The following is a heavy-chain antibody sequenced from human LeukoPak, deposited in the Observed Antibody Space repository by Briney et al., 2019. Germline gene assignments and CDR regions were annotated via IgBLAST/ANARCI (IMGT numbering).Heavy chain of an antibody. CDR3: ARSTLYYYGSGSYSFDY. CDR2: INPNSGGT. Sequence: ASVKVSCKASGYTFTGYYMHWVRQAPGQGLEWMGWINPNSGGTNYAQKFQGRVTMTRDTSISTAYMDLSRLRSDDTAVYYCARSTLYYYGSGSYSFDYWGQGTLVTVSS. CDR1: GYTFTGYY. V-gene: IGHV1-2*02. D-gene: IGHD3-10*01. J-gene: IGHJ4*02.